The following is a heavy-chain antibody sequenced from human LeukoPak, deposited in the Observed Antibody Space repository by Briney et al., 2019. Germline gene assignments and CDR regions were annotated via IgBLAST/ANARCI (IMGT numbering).Heavy chain of an antibody. CDR1: GFTFSSYG. CDR3: AGYFDY. J-gene: IGHJ4*02. CDR2: ISYDGSSK. Sequence: PGGSLRLSCAASGFTFSSYGMHWVRQAPGKGLEWVAVISYDGSSKYYADSVKGRFTISRDNSKNTLYLQMNSLRAEDTAVYYCAGYFDYWGQGTLVTVSS. V-gene: IGHV3-30*03.